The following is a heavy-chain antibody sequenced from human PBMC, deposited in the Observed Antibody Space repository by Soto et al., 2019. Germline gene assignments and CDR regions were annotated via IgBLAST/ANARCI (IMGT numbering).Heavy chain of an antibody. CDR2: IIPIFGTA. J-gene: IGHJ4*01. CDR3: ARDLLSSGGSVLAGVL. Sequence: QVQLVQSGAEVKKPGSSVKVSCKASGGTFSSYAMSWVGQAPGQGVEWMGGIIPIFGTANYEQKFQGRVTITADESTSSAYMELSSLRSEDTAVYYGARDLLSSGGSVLAGVLWGHRTLVTVSS. CDR1: GGTFSSYA. V-gene: IGHV1-69*01. D-gene: IGHD2-15*01.